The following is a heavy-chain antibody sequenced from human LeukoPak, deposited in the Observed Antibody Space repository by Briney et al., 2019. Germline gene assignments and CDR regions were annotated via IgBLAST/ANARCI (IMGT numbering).Heavy chain of an antibody. V-gene: IGHV1-69*13. CDR1: GGTFSSYA. D-gene: IGHD2-2*01. J-gene: IGHJ4*02. CDR2: IIPIFGTA. CDR3: ARDGRYCSSTSCSYFDY. Sequence: ASVKVSCKASGGTFSSYAISWVRQAPGQGLEWMGGIIPIFGTANYAQKFQGRVTITADQSTSTAYMELSSLRSEDTAVYYCARDGRYCSSTSCSYFDYWGQGTLVTVSS.